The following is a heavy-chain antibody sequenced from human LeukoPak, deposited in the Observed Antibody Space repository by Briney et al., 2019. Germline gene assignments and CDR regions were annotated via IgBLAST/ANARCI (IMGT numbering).Heavy chain of an antibody. CDR3: ARGRHYSDSGGYWTSLYYHMDV. D-gene: IGHD3-22*01. V-gene: IGHV3-21*01. CDR2: ISCTSTYI. J-gene: IGHJ6*03. CDR1: GFTFSTYT. Sequence: GGSLRLSCAASGFTFSTYTMNWVRQAPGKGLEWVSSISCTSTYIHYGDSVKGRFTISRDNAKNSLYLQMDSLRAEDTAVYYCARGRHYSDSGGYWTSLYYHMDVWGKGTTITVSS.